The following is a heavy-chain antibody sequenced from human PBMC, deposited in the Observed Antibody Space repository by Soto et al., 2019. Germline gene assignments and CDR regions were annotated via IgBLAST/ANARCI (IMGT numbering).Heavy chain of an antibody. V-gene: IGHV3-23*01. CDR2: ISGSGGST. J-gene: IGHJ5*02. D-gene: IGHD2-15*01. CDR3: AKDGTVVVAATNWFDP. Sequence: PGGSLRLSCAASGFTFSSYAMSWVRQAPGKGLEWVSAISGSGGSTYYADSVKGRFTISRDNSKNTLYLQMNSLRAEDTAVYYCAKDGTVVVAATNWFDPWGQGTLVTVSS. CDR1: GFTFSSYA.